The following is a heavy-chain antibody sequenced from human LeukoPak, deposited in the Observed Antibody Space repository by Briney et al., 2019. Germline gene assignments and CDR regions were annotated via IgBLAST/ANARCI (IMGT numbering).Heavy chain of an antibody. CDR2: ISSYSGNT. CDR1: GYTFPSYG. V-gene: IGHV1-18*01. CDR3: ARGPGDYGDFWAWFDP. J-gene: IGHJ5*02. Sequence: ASVKVSCKASGYTFPSYGITWVRQAPGQGLEWMGWISSYSGNTNYAQKLQGRVTMTTDTSTSTAYMELRSLISDDTAVYYCARGPGDYGDFWAWFDPWGQGTLVTVSS. D-gene: IGHD4-17*01.